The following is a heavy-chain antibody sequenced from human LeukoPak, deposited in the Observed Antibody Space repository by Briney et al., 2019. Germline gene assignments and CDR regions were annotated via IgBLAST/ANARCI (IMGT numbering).Heavy chain of an antibody. J-gene: IGHJ6*02. Sequence: SVKVSCKASRGTFSSYAISWVRQAPGQGLEWMGRIIPILGIANYAQKFQGRVTITADKSTSTAYMELSSLRSEDTAVYYCAKNYVVVTARDYYYGMDVWGQGITVTVSS. V-gene: IGHV1-69*04. CDR1: RGTFSSYA. D-gene: IGHD2-21*02. CDR3: AKNYVVVTARDYYYGMDV. CDR2: IIPILGIA.